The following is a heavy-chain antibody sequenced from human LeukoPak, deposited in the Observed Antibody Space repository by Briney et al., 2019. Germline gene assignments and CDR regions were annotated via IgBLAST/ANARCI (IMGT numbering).Heavy chain of an antibody. J-gene: IGHJ4*02. D-gene: IGHD2-15*01. CDR3: ARDRLAGDSGGTCCDYFDY. CDR2: IWYDGNNE. V-gene: IGHV3-33*01. CDR1: GFAFSSYG. Sequence: PGGSLRLSCAASGFAFSSYGMHWVRLAPGKGLEWVALIWYDGNNEYYADSVKGRFTISRDNSKNTLYLQVNILRAEDTAVYYCARDRLAGDSGGTCCDYFDYWGQGTLVTVSS.